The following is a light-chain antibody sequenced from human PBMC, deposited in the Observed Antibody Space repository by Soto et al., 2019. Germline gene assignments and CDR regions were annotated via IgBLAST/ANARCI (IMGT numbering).Light chain of an antibody. V-gene: IGKV3-15*01. CDR2: GAS. Sequence: EIVMTQSPATLSVSPGERATLSCRASQSVSSNLAWYQQKPGQAPRLLIYGASTRATGIPARFSGSGSGTEFTRTISSLQSEDFAFYYCQQYNNWPPWTFGQGTNVEIK. CDR1: QSVSSN. CDR3: QQYNNWPPWT. J-gene: IGKJ1*01.